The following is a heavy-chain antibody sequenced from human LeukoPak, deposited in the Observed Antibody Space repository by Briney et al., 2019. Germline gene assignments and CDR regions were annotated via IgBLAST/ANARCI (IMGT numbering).Heavy chain of an antibody. CDR2: ISAYNGNT. D-gene: IGHD4-17*01. V-gene: IGHV1-18*01. CDR3: ARVATVTLYYYYGMDV. CDR1: GYXFTSYG. J-gene: IGHJ6*02. Sequence: ASVKVSCMASGYXFTSYGISWVRQAPGQGLEWMGWISAYNGNTNYAQKLQGRVTMTTGTYTSTAYMELRSLRSDDTAVYYCARVATVTLYYYYGMDVWGQGTTVTVSS.